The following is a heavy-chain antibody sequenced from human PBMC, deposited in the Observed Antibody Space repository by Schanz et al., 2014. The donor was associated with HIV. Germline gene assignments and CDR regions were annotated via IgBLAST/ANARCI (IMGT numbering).Heavy chain of an antibody. Sequence: EVQLVESGGGLVKPGGSLRLSCAASGFSFSDNVMTWVRQAPGKGLEWVSIISARGGDTYYADSVKGRFTISRDNAKSSLFLQMNSLRAEDTAVYYCARYSVKLAGVGPDVAFDIWGQGTMVTVSS. CDR1: GFSFSDNV. CDR2: ISARGGDT. V-gene: IGHV3-21*01. D-gene: IGHD6-19*01. J-gene: IGHJ3*02. CDR3: ARYSVKLAGVGPDVAFDI.